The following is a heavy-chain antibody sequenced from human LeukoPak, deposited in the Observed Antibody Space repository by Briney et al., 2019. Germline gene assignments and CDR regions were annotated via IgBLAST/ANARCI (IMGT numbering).Heavy chain of an antibody. CDR2: ISTYNGNT. D-gene: IGHD2-2*01. Sequence: GASVKVSCKASGYTFTSYGISWMRQAPGQGIEWMGGISTYNGNTNYEQKLQGRVTMTTDTSTSTAYMALRSLRSEDTAVYYCARDGLVVPAAKNYYYYYMDVWGKGTTVTVSS. J-gene: IGHJ6*03. V-gene: IGHV1-18*01. CDR1: GYTFTSYG. CDR3: ARDGLVVPAAKNYYYYYMDV.